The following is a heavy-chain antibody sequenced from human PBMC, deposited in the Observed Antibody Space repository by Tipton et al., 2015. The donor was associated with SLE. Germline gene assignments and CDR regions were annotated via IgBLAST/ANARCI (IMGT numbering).Heavy chain of an antibody. Sequence: TLSLTCTGSGGSIRSYYWSWIRQPPGKGLEWIGYIYYSGSTNYNPSLKSRVTISVDTSKNQFSLKLSSVTAADTAVYYCARDFGSSGSFDYWGQRTLVTVSS. CDR1: GGSIRSYY. D-gene: IGHD6-13*01. CDR2: IYYSGST. CDR3: ARDFGSSGSFDY. J-gene: IGHJ4*02. V-gene: IGHV4-59*01.